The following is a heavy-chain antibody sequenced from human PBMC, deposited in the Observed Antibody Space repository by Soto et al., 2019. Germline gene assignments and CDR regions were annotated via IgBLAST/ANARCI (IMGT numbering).Heavy chain of an antibody. CDR2: INSDGSST. CDR3: AVEGGGYCSGGSCPFDY. Sequence: GGSLRLSCAASGFTFSSYWMHWVHQAPGKGLVWVSRINSDGSSTSYADSVKGRFTISRDNAKNTLYLQMNSLRAEDTAVYYCAVEGGGYCSGGSCPFDYWGQGTLVTVSS. V-gene: IGHV3-74*01. CDR1: GFTFSSYW. J-gene: IGHJ4*02. D-gene: IGHD2-15*01.